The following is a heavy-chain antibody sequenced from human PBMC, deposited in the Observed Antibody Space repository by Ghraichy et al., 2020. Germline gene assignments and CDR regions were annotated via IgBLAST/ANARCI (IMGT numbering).Heavy chain of an antibody. CDR1: GFSFNNYW. V-gene: IGHV3-74*01. CDR2: INSDGRGT. Sequence: GGSLSLSCAASGFSFNNYWMHWVRQAPGKGLVWVSRINSDGRGTIYADSVKGRFTISRDNARNTLYLQMNSLRAEDTAVYYCAREYCRGGRCFFGTGGSHFDNWVQGTLVTVSS. J-gene: IGHJ4*02. D-gene: IGHD2-15*01. CDR3: AREYCRGGRCFFGTGGSHFDN.